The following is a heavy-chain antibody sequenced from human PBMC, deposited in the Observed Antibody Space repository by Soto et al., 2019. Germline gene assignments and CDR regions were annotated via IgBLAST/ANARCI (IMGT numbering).Heavy chain of an antibody. V-gene: IGHV4-31*03. CDR1: GGPISTGGYY. Sequence: QVQLQESGPGLVKPSQTLSLTCTVSGGPISTGGYYWTWIRQHPGKGLEWIGYIYYSGSTYYNPSLKSRVTISVDTSKHQFSLKLSSVTAAATAVYYCARGLSVTLFDNWCQGTLVTVSS. J-gene: IGHJ4*02. CDR2: IYYSGST. D-gene: IGHD4-17*01. CDR3: ARGLSVTLFDN.